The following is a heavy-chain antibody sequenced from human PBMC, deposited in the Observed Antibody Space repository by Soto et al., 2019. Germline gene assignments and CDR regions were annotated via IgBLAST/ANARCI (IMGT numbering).Heavy chain of an antibody. CDR3: AKEPSRMDV. J-gene: IGHJ6*02. Sequence: GLKRLSCGAAGVTSGDYSLNCVSQAPGKGLEWVSYISGDSITIYYADSVKGRFTISRDNAKNTLYLQMNSLRAEDTAVYYCAKEPSRMDVWGQGTTVTVSS. CDR1: GVTSGDYS. CDR2: ISGDSITI. V-gene: IGHV3-48*01.